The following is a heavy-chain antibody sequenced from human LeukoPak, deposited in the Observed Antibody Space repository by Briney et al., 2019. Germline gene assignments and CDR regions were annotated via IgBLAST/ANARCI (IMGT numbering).Heavy chain of an antibody. CDR3: ATDRNEGKYYDY. V-gene: IGHV3-30*02. CDR1: GLKFRNYG. Sequence: GGSLRLSCVASGLKFRNYGMRWVRQAPGKGLEWVTFIWYDGSHQYYIDSVKGRFTVSRDNAKSTLYLQMDSLRAEDTAVYYCATDRNEGKYYDYWGQGTLVTVSS. J-gene: IGHJ4*02. D-gene: IGHD2/OR15-2a*01. CDR2: IWYDGSHQ.